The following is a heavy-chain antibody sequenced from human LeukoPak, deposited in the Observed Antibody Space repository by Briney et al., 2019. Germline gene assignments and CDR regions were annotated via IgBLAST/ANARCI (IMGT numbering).Heavy chain of an antibody. V-gene: IGHV3-23*01. CDR2: ISGSGGST. Sequence: GGSLRLSCAASGFTLSSYAMSWVRQAPGKGLEWVSAISGSGGSTYYGDSVKGRFTISRDNSKNTLYLQMNSLRAEDTAVYYCAAVDVDTAFPWGQGTLVTVSS. J-gene: IGHJ5*02. CDR1: GFTLSSYA. D-gene: IGHD5-18*01. CDR3: AAVDVDTAFP.